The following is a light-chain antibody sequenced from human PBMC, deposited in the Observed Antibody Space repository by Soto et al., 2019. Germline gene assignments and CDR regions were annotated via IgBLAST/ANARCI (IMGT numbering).Light chain of an antibody. CDR3: QQYGSSPPWT. V-gene: IGKV3-20*01. CDR2: GAS. Sequence: EIVLTQSPGTLSLSPGERATLSCRASQSVSSSYLAWYQQKPGQAPRLLIYGASSRATGIPDRFSGSGSGTDFTLTISRLDPDDFAVYYFQQYGSSPPWTFGQGTKVEIK. CDR1: QSVSSSY. J-gene: IGKJ1*01.